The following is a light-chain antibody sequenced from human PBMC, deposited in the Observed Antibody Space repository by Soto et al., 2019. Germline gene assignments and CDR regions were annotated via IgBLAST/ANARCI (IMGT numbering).Light chain of an antibody. CDR2: CNT. Sequence: QSVLTHPPSVSGAPGQRVTISCTGSSSNIGAGYDVLWYQQFPGTAPKLLIYCNTNRPSGVPDRFSGSKSGTSASLAITGLQAEDEADYYCQSYDSSLSDSVVFGGGTKLTVL. CDR1: SSNIGAGYD. J-gene: IGLJ2*01. V-gene: IGLV1-40*01. CDR3: QSYDSSLSDSVV.